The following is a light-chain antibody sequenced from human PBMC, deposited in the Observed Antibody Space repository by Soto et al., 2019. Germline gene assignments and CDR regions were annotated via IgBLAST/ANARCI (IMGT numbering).Light chain of an antibody. V-gene: IGLV2-11*01. CDR2: DVI. J-gene: IGLJ1*01. CDR1: SSDVGGYNF. CDR3: CSYAGSYNYV. Sequence: QSALTQLRSVSGSPGQSVTISCTGTSSDVGGYNFVSWYQQHPGKAPKLMIYDVIKRPSGVPDRFSGSKSGNTASLTISGLQAEDEADYYCCSYAGSYNYVFGTGTKVTVL.